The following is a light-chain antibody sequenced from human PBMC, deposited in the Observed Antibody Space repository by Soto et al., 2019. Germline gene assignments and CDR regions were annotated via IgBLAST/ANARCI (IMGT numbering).Light chain of an antibody. Sequence: IQLTQSPSSLSASVAERVTITCRASQGISSYLGWYQQKPGKAPNLLIYDASTLHSGVPSRFSGSGSGTDFTLTISCLQSEDFATYYCQQYYSFPPTFGQGTKVDIK. CDR3: QQYYSFPPT. V-gene: IGKV1-9*01. CDR1: QGISSY. J-gene: IGKJ1*01. CDR2: DAS.